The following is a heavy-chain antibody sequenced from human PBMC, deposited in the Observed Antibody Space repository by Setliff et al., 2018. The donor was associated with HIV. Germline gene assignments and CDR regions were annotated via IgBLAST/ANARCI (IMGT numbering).Heavy chain of an antibody. Sequence: EGTFSTFAVTWVRQAPGQGLEWVGGIIPIFGSPDYAQKFQGRVTITADESTSIVYMELNSLRPENTAVYYCAKIYDSGSDHYYNMDVWGKGTTVTVSS. V-gene: IGHV1-69*01. J-gene: IGHJ6*03. CDR3: AKIYDSGSDHYYNMDV. CDR1: EGTFSTFA. D-gene: IGHD3-10*01. CDR2: IIPIFGSP.